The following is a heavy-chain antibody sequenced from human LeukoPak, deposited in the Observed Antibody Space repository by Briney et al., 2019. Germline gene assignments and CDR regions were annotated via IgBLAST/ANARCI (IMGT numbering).Heavy chain of an antibody. CDR3: ARRSIAARICDY. V-gene: IGHV1-46*01. CDR1: GYTFPSYY. Sequence: ASVKVSCKASGYTFPSYYMHWVRQAPGQGLDWMGIINPSGGSTSYAQKFQGRVTMTRDTSTSTVYMELSSLRSEDTAVYYCARRSIAARICDYWGQGTLVTVSS. CDR2: INPSGGST. J-gene: IGHJ4*02. D-gene: IGHD6-6*01.